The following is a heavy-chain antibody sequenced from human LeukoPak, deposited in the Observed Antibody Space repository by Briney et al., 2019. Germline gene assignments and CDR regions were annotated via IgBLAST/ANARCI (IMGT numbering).Heavy chain of an antibody. Sequence: GASVKVSCKASGYTFTSYDINWVPQSTGQGLEWMGWMNPNSGNTAYAQKFQGRVTMTKNTSISTASMQRSSVLSEDTALYYIARGLSSGWSSDYWGQGNLVTVSS. CDR3: ARGLSSGWSSDY. V-gene: IGHV1-8*01. CDR1: GYTFTSYD. J-gene: IGHJ4*02. D-gene: IGHD6-19*01. CDR2: MNPNSGNT.